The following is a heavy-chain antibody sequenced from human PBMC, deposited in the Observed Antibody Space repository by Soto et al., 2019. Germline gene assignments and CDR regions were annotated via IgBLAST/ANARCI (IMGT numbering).Heavy chain of an antibody. V-gene: IGHV3-9*01. CDR1: GFTFDDYA. D-gene: IGHD3-22*01. CDR3: AKALSSGYFGVFHS. CDR2: ISWSSGTI. J-gene: IGHJ4*02. Sequence: GGSLRLSCAVSGFTFDDYAMHWVRQAPGKGLEWVSGISWSSGTIGYADSVKGRFTISRDNAKKSLYLQMDSLRDEDTALYYCAKALSSGYFGVFHSWGQGTQVTVSS.